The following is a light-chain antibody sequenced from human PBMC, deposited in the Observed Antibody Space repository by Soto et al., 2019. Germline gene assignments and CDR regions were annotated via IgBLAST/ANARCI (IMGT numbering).Light chain of an antibody. J-gene: IGKJ4*01. V-gene: IGKV3-20*01. CDR1: QSVSSSY. CDR2: AAS. CDR3: QQYGSSPT. Sequence: EIVLTQSPGTLSLSPGERATLSCRASQSVSSSYLAWYQQKPGQAPRLLNYAASSRANGIPDRFSGSGSGTDFTLTISRLEPEVFAVYYCQQYGSSPTFGGGTKVEIK.